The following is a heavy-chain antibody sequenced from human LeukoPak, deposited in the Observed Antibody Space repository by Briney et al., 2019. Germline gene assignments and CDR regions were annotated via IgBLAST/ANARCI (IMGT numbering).Heavy chain of an antibody. J-gene: IGHJ5*02. CDR1: GGSFSGYY. CDR3: ARDRLRIVGPAGRFDP. D-gene: IGHD1-26*01. CDR2: IYHSGST. Sequence: SETLSLTCAVYGGSFSGYYWSWIRQPPGKGLEWIGAIYHSGSTNYNPSLKSRLTISVDTSKNQFSLKMTSVTAADTAVYYCARDRLRIVGPAGRFDPWGQGTQVTVSS. V-gene: IGHV4-34*01.